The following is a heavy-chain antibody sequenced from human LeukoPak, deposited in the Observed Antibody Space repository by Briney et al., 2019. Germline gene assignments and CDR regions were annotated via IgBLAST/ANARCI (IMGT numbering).Heavy chain of an antibody. CDR3: ARVGALGSLGY. D-gene: IGHD1-26*01. CDR1: GFTLNSFS. Sequence: GGSLRLSCAASGFTLNSFSMDWVRQVPGKGLEWVSYISSSGNTIYYADSVKGRFTISRDNANNLLYLQMSGLRAEDTAVYYCARVGALGSLGYWGQGILVAVSS. V-gene: IGHV3-48*04. CDR2: ISSSGNTI. J-gene: IGHJ4*02.